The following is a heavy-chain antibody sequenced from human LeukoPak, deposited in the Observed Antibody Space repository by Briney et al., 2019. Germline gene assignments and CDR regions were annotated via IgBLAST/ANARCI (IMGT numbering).Heavy chain of an antibody. J-gene: IGHJ3*02. V-gene: IGHV3-9*01. D-gene: IGHD2-2*02. CDR3: AKDIAPIVVVPAAISSASDI. CDR1: GFTFDDYA. CDR2: ISWNSGSI. Sequence: PGRSLRLSCAASGFTFDDYAMHWVRQAPGKGLEWVSGISWNSGSIGYADSVKGRFTISRDNAKNSLYLQMNSLRAEDTALYYCAKDIAPIVVVPAAISSASDIWGQGTMVTVSS.